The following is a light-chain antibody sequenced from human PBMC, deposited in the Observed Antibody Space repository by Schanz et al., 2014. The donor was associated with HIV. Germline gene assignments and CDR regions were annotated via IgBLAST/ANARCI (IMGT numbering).Light chain of an antibody. Sequence: QSVLTQPPSVSGTPGQRVTILCSGSSSNIGINTVNWYQHLPGTAPKLLMYANMERPSGVPDRFSGSESGTSASLAISGLQSDDEGDYYCAGWDDSLNGWVFGGGTKVTVL. V-gene: IGLV1-44*01. CDR1: SSNIGINT. CDR3: AGWDDSLNGWV. CDR2: ANM. J-gene: IGLJ3*02.